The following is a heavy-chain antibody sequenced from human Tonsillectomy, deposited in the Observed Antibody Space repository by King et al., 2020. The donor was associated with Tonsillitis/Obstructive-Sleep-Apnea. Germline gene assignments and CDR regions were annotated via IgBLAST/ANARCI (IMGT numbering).Heavy chain of an antibody. V-gene: IGHV3-9*01. Sequence: VQLVESGGGLVQPGRSLRLSCAASGFIFNDYAIHWVRQAPGKGLEWVSGISWNGGNIDYADSVKGRFTISRDNAKNSLYLQMNSLRPEDTALYYCAKDVGYYDSGGSYYATSWYFDLWGRGTLVTVSS. J-gene: IGHJ2*01. CDR2: ISWNGGNI. D-gene: IGHD3-22*01. CDR3: AKDVGYYDSGGSYYATSWYFDL. CDR1: GFIFNDYA.